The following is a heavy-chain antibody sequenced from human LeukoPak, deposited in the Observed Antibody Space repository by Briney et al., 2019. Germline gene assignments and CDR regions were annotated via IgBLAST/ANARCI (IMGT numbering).Heavy chain of an antibody. CDR3: ARDRYCSSTSCSREAWFDP. Sequence: TGGSLRLSCAASGFTFSSYWMSWVRQAPGKGLEWVSSISSSSYIYYADSVKGRFTISRDNAKNSLYLQMNSLRAEDTAVYYCARDRYCSSTSCSREAWFDPWGQGTLVTVSS. J-gene: IGHJ5*02. CDR2: ISSSSYI. D-gene: IGHD2-2*01. CDR1: GFTFSSYW. V-gene: IGHV3-21*01.